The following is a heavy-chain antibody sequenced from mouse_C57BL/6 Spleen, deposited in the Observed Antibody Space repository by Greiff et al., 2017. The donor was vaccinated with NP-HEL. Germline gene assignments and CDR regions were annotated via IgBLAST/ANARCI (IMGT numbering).Heavy chain of an antibody. Sequence: EVHLVESGGGLVKPGGSLKLSCVASGFTFSDYGMHWVRQAPEKGLEWVAYISSGSSTIYYADTVKGRFTISRDNAKNTLFLQMTSLRSEDTAMYYCARADLYGGGFAYWGQGTLVTVSA. V-gene: IGHV5-17*01. CDR1: GFTFSDYG. J-gene: IGHJ3*01. CDR2: ISSGSSTI. CDR3: ARADLYGGGFAY. D-gene: IGHD1-1*01.